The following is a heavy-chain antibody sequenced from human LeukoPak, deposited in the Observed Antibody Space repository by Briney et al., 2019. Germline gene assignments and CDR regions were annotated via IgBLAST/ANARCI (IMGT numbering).Heavy chain of an antibody. CDR1: GFTFSSYW. Sequence: GGSLRLSCAASGFTFSSYWMSWVRQAPGKGLEWVANIKQDGSEKYYVDSVKGRFTISRDNAKNSLYLQMNSLRAEDTAVYYCARTRNYDSSGYYFSDAFDIWGQGTMVTVSS. V-gene: IGHV3-7*03. CDR3: ARTRNYDSSGYYFSDAFDI. J-gene: IGHJ3*02. CDR2: IKQDGSEK. D-gene: IGHD3-22*01.